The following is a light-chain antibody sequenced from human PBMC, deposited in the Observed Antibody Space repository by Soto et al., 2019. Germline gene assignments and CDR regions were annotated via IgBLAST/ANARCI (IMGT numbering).Light chain of an antibody. CDR2: DVS. Sequence: LTQPASVSGSPGQSITISCTGTSSDVAAYNYVSWYQQHPGKAPKLMMSDVSNRASGISNRFSASKSGNTASLTISGLQTEDEADYYCISYTTISTYVFGTGTKVTVL. V-gene: IGLV2-14*03. CDR1: SSDVAAYNY. CDR3: ISYTTISTYV. J-gene: IGLJ1*01.